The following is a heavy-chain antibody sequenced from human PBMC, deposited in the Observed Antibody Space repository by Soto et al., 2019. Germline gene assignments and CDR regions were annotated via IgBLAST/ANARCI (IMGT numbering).Heavy chain of an antibody. V-gene: IGHV4-39*01. Sequence: PSETLSLTCTVSGGSISSSSYYWGWIRQPPGKGLEWIGSIYYSGSTYYNPSLKRRVTISVDTSKNQFSLKLSSVTAADTAVYYCARHRGNGDYLRYYYGMDVWGQGTTVTVSS. D-gene: IGHD4-17*01. CDR3: ARHRGNGDYLRYYYGMDV. CDR2: IYYSGST. CDR1: GGSISSSSYY. J-gene: IGHJ6*02.